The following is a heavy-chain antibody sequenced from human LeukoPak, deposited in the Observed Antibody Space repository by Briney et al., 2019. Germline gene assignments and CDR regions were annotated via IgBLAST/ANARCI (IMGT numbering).Heavy chain of an antibody. J-gene: IGHJ4*02. CDR1: GFTISTAS. V-gene: IGHV3-23*01. D-gene: IGHD6-19*01. CDR3: ARSSGWWSLDY. Sequence: GGSLKLSCAASGFTISTASLHWVRQTPGRGLEWVSAFDTGFGTYYPDSLKGRFSISRDNSRNTLFLQMNSLRAEDTAVYYCARSSGWWSLDYWGQGTLVTVSS. CDR2: FDTGFGT.